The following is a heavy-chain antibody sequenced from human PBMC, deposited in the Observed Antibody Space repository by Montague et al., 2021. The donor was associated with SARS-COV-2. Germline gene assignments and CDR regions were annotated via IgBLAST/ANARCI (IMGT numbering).Heavy chain of an antibody. Sequence: TLSLTCTVSGGSISSGGYYWSWIRQHPGKGLEWIGYIYYSGSTYYNPSLKSRVTISVDTFKNQFSLKLSSVTAADTAVYYYARVKTPRYYDILTGYSKYYGMDVWGQGTTVTVSS. V-gene: IGHV4-31*03. D-gene: IGHD3-9*01. CDR1: GGSISSGGYY. CDR3: ARVKTPRYYDILTGYSKYYGMDV. J-gene: IGHJ6*02. CDR2: IYYSGST.